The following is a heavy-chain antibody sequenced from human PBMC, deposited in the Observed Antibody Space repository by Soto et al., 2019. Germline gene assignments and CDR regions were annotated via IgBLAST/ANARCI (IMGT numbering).Heavy chain of an antibody. J-gene: IGHJ4*02. Sequence: GGSLRLFCAASGFTFTRYSMNWVRQAPGKGLEWVSSISSTTNYIYYGDSMKGRFTISRDNAKNSLYLEMNSLRAEDTAVYYCARESEDLTSNFDYWGQGTLVTVSS. CDR1: GFTFTRYS. CDR2: ISSTTNYI. V-gene: IGHV3-21*06. CDR3: ARESEDLTSNFDY.